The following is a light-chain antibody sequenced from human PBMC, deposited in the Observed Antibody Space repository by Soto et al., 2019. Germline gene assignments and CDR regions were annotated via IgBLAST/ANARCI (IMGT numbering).Light chain of an antibody. J-gene: IGKJ5*01. CDR1: QSVSSH. CDR3: QQRSNWIT. CDR2: DAS. V-gene: IGKV3-11*01. Sequence: EIVLTQSPATLSLSPWERATLSCRASQSVSSHLAWYQQKPGQAPRLLIYDASNRATGIPARFSGSGSGTDFTLTISSLEPEDFAVYYCQQRSNWITFGQGTRLEIK.